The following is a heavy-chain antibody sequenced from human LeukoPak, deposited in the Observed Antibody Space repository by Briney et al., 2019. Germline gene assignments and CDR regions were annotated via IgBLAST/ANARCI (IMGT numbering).Heavy chain of an antibody. CDR3: AKDLRVWYSVKNY. V-gene: IGHV3-23*01. Sequence: GGSLRLSCAASGFTFSSYAMSWVRQAPWKGLEWVSAISGSGGSTYYADSVKGRFTISRDNSKNTLYLQMNSLRAEDTAVYYCAKDLRVWYSVKNYWGQEPWSPSPQ. D-gene: IGHD1-26*01. CDR2: ISGSGGST. J-gene: IGHJ4*01. CDR1: GFTFSSYA.